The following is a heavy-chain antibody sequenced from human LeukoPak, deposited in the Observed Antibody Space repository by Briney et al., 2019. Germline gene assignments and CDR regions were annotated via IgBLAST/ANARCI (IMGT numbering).Heavy chain of an antibody. D-gene: IGHD5-18*01. CDR1: GFTVSSNY. V-gene: IGHV3-53*01. J-gene: IGHJ4*02. CDR2: IYNDGGT. CDR3: ARDNTAMAPGGY. Sequence: GGSLRLSCAASGFTVSSNYMSWVRQGPGKGLEWVALIYNDGGTHYTDSVKGRFTISRDNAKNSLYLQMNSLRAEDTAVYYCARDNTAMAPGGYWGQGTLVTVSS.